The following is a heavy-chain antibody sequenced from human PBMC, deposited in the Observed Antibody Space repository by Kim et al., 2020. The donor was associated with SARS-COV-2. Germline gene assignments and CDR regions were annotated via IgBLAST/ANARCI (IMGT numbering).Heavy chain of an antibody. CDR2: IYYSGST. D-gene: IGHD6-13*01. CDR3: ARNRGYSSSPTSYYYGMDV. J-gene: IGHJ6*02. V-gene: IGHV4-39*01. Sequence: SETLSLTCTVSGGSISSSSYYWGWIRQPPGKGLEWIGSIYYSGSTYYNPSLKSRVTISVDTSKNQFSLKLSSVTAADTAVYYCARNRGYSSSPTSYYYGMDVWGQGTTVTVSS. CDR1: GGSISSSSYY.